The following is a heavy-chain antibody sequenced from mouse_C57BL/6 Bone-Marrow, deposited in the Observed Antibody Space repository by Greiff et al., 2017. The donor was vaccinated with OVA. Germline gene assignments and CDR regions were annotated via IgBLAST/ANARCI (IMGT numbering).Heavy chain of an antibody. J-gene: IGHJ2*01. D-gene: IGHD2-2*01. CDR2: ISGGGGNT. Sequence: EVQLQESGGGLVKPGGSLKLSCAASGFTFSSYTMSWVRQTPEKRLEWVATISGGGGNTYYPDSVKGRFTISRDNAKNTLYLQMSSLRSEDTALYYCARRMVTYFDYWGQGTTLTVSS. CDR3: ARRMVTYFDY. V-gene: IGHV5-9*01. CDR1: GFTFSSYT.